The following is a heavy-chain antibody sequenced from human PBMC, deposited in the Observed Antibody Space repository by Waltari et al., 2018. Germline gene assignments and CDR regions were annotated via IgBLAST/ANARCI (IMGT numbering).Heavy chain of an antibody. V-gene: IGHV4-59*01. CDR2: MVHTGNT. CDR3: AKGSGWNLF. Sequence: QVQLQQSGPGLVKSSETLSLPCTVSGDSITSSYWTWIRQPPEKGLEWIGNMVHTGNTNYNPSLRSRVTLSLDTSKNQLSLKLASVTAADTATYYCAKGSGWNLFWGQGTLVTVSS. CDR1: GDSITSSY. J-gene: IGHJ4*02. D-gene: IGHD6-19*01.